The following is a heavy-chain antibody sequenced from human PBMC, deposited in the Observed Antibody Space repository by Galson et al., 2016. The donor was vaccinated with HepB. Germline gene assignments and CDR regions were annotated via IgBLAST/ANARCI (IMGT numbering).Heavy chain of an antibody. CDR1: GYAFTDYY. J-gene: IGHJ6*02. CDR3: ARVPPPIYADISPFEFSYGMDV. CDR2: INPNSGGT. Sequence: SVKVSCKASGYAFTDYYIHWVRQAPGQGLEWMGRINPNSGGTNYAQKFQGWVTMTRDTSISTAYMEVSRLKFGDSAVYYCARVPPPIYADISPFEFSYGMDVWGQGTTVTVYS. V-gene: IGHV1-2*04. D-gene: IGHD3-9*01.